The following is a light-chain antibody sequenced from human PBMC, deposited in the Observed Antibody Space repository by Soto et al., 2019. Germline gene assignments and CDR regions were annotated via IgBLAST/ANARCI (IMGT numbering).Light chain of an antibody. Sequence: EIVLTQSPGTLSLSPGERATLSCRASQSVSSSYLAWYQHKPGQAPRLLIHGASSRATGIPDRFSGSGSGTDFTLTISRLEPEDFAVYYCQQYDNSVTFGGGTKVDI. CDR2: GAS. CDR3: QQYDNSVT. CDR1: QSVSSSY. V-gene: IGKV3-20*01. J-gene: IGKJ4*01.